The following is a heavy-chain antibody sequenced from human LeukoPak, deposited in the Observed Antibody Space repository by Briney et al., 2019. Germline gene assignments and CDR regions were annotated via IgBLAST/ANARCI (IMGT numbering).Heavy chain of an antibody. V-gene: IGHV3-15*01. CDR3: TTTRNYDSSGYKA. CDR1: GFTFSNAW. Sequence: GGSLRLSCAASGFTFSNAWMSWVRQAPGKGLEWVGRIKTKTDGETTDYAAPVKGRFTISRDDSKSTLYLQMNSLRTEDTAVYYCTTTRNYDSSGYKAWGQGTLVTVSS. D-gene: IGHD3-22*01. J-gene: IGHJ5*02. CDR2: IKTKTDGETT.